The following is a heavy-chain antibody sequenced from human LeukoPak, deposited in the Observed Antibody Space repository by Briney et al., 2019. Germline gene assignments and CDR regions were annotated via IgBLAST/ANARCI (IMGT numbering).Heavy chain of an antibody. Sequence: PGRSLRLSCAASGFTFSNYGMHWVRQAPGKGLEWVAVMWYDGSNKYYADSVKGRFTISRDNSKNTLYLQMNSLRAEDTAVYYCARENPYYDYVWGSYSRWGQGTLVTVSS. D-gene: IGHD3-16*01. J-gene: IGHJ4*02. CDR3: ARENPYYDYVWGSYSR. V-gene: IGHV3-33*01. CDR1: GFTFSNYG. CDR2: MWYDGSNK.